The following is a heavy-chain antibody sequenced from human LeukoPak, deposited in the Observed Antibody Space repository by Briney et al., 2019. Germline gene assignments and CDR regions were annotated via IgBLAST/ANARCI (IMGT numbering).Heavy chain of an antibody. Sequence: GGSLRLSCAASGFTFSSYAMHWVRQAPGKGLEWVAVISYDGSNKYYADSVEGRFTISRDNAKNTLYLQIDSLRAEDSAIYYCARDRAERNWTYHTLFDYWGQGTPVTVSS. CDR1: GFTFSSYA. V-gene: IGHV3-30-3*01. CDR2: ISYDGSNK. D-gene: IGHD3/OR15-3a*01. CDR3: ARDRAERNWTYHTLFDY. J-gene: IGHJ4*02.